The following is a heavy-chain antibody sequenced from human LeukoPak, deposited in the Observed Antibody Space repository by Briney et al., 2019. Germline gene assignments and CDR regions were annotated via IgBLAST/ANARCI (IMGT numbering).Heavy chain of an antibody. V-gene: IGHV3-23*01. CDR1: GFTFSSYA. D-gene: IGHD6-13*01. CDR2: ISGSGGSI. Sequence: GGSLRLSCAASGFTFSSYAMSWVRQAPGKGLEWVSSISGSGGSIYYADSVRGRFTISRDNSKSTLYLQMNSLRAEDTAIYYCAKEAVAAAGPFDYWGQGTLVTVSS. J-gene: IGHJ4*02. CDR3: AKEAVAAAGPFDY.